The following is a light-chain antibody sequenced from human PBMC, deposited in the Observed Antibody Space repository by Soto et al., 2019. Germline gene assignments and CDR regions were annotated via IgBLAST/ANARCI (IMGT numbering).Light chain of an antibody. V-gene: IGKV3-15*01. J-gene: IGKJ4*01. CDR3: QQYNHWPRMLS. CDR2: ATS. CDR1: QSLSSN. Sequence: EIVLTQSPATLYVSPGETATLSCRASQSLSSNVAWYQQRPRQAPRLLIYATSSRASDVPARFSGTGSGTEFTLTIASLQSEDFAIYYCQQYNHWPRMLSFGGGTKGDIK.